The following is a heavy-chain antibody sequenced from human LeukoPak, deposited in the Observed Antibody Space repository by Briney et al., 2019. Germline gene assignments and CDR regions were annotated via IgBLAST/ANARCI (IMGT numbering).Heavy chain of an antibody. D-gene: IGHD2-15*01. CDR3: ARLHGYCSGGSCYGWFDP. J-gene: IGHJ5*02. V-gene: IGHV4-59*01. Sequence: SETLYLTCTVSGGSISSYYWSWIRQPPGKGLEWIGYIYYSGSTNYNPSLKSRVTISVDTSKNQFSLKLSSVTAADTAVYYCARLHGYCSGGSCYGWFDPWGQGTLVTVSS. CDR2: IYYSGST. CDR1: GGSISSYY.